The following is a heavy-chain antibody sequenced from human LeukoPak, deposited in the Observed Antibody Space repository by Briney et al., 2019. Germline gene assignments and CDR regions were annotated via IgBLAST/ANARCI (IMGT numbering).Heavy chain of an antibody. CDR1: GGTFSSYA. V-gene: IGHV1-69*06. CDR2: IIPIFGTA. J-gene: IGHJ3*02. D-gene: IGHD4-23*01. CDR3: AVGTTVVPNAFDI. Sequence: LGASVKVSCTASGGTFSSYAISWVRQAPGQGLEWMGGIIPIFGTANYAQKFQGRVTITADKSTSTAYMELSSLRSEDTAVYYCAVGTTVVPNAFDIWGQGTMVTVSS.